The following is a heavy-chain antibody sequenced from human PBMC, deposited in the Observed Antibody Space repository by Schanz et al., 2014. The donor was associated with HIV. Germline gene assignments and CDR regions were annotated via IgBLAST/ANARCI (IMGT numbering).Heavy chain of an antibody. J-gene: IGHJ6*02. D-gene: IGHD3-22*01. CDR3: AKDGNWYDSRYRGKGNYYYYYGMDV. Sequence: QVRLVESGGGVVRPGRSLRLSCAASGFTFDSYGMHWVRQAPGKGLEWVAVISYDGRNKKFANSVKGRFTISRDNSKNTVYLQAKSLRPEDTAVYYCAKDGNWYDSRYRGKGNYYYYYGMDVWGQGTTVTVSS. CDR1: GFTFDSYG. CDR2: ISYDGRNK. V-gene: IGHV3-30*18.